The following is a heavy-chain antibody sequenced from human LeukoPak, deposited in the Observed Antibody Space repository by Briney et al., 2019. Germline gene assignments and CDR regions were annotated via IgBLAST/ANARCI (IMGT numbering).Heavy chain of an antibody. CDR3: ARSAGLGYYYYYMDV. CDR2: MNPNTGNT. D-gene: IGHD6-13*01. V-gene: IGHV1-8*01. CDR1: GYTFTRYE. Sequence: ASVKVSCKASGYTFTRYEINWVRQAPGQGLEWMGWMNPNTGNTACAQNFQGRVIMTRNTSINTAYLELSSLRSEDTALYYCARSAGLGYYYYYMDVWGKGTTVTVSS. J-gene: IGHJ6*03.